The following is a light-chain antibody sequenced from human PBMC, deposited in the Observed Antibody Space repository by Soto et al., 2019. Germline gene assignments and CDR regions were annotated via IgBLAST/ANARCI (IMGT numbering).Light chain of an antibody. V-gene: IGLV1-44*01. CDR1: SSNIGSNT. J-gene: IGLJ1*01. CDR2: SNN. Sequence: QSVLTQPPSASGTPGQRVTISCSGSSSNIGSNTVNWYQQLPGTAPKLLIYSNNQRPSGVPDRFSDSKSGTSASLAISGLQSEDEADYYCAAWDDSLNGRGFGTGTKVTVL. CDR3: AAWDDSLNGRG.